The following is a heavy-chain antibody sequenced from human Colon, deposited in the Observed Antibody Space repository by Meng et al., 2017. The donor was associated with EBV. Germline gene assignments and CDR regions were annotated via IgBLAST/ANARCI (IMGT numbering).Heavy chain of an antibody. V-gene: IGHV4-30-4*01. J-gene: IGHJ4*02. Sequence: VQPRGWGPGLVRPSQTLSLTCTVSGGSMSSGNYYWSWIRQPPGKGLEWIGYIHHSGSAYYNPSLKSRVSISVDTSKNQFSLNLNSMTAADTAVYYCASFDHIPRRNYFDYWGQGTLVTVSS. CDR1: GGSMSSGNYY. CDR3: ASFDHIPRRNYFDY. CDR2: IHHSGSA. D-gene: IGHD2-21*01.